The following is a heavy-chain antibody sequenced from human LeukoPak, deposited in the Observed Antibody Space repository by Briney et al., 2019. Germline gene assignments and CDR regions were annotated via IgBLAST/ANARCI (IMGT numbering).Heavy chain of an antibody. Sequence: SETLSLTCAVYGGSFSGYYWSWIRQPPGKGLEWIGYIYSSGSTNYNPSLKSRVTISLDTSQNQFSLKLSSVTAADTALYYCARGAMYSGNWFDTWGQGTLVTVSS. CDR1: GGSFSGYY. CDR2: IYSSGST. CDR3: ARGAMYSGNWFDT. V-gene: IGHV4-59*01. D-gene: IGHD1-26*01. J-gene: IGHJ5*02.